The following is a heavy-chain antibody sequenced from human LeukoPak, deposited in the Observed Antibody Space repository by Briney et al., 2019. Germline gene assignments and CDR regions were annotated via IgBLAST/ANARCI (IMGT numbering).Heavy chain of an antibody. CDR3: AKDGYSSGWYYGMDV. J-gene: IGHJ6*02. V-gene: IGHV3-23*01. Sequence: GGSLRLSCAASGFTFSSYAMSWVRQAPGKGLEWVSAISGSGGSTYYADSVKGRFTISRDNSKNTLYLQMNSLRAEDTAVYYCAKDGYSSGWYYGMDVWGQGTTVTVSS. CDR2: ISGSGGST. D-gene: IGHD6-19*01. CDR1: GFTFSSYA.